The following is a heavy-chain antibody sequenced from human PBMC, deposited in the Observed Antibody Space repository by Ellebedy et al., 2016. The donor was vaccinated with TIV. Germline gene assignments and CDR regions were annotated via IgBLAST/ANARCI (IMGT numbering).Heavy chain of an antibody. V-gene: IGHV3-21*01. CDR2: ISSSSSYI. CDR3: ARDDTTVVTALFDY. J-gene: IGHJ4*02. CDR1: GFTFSSYA. D-gene: IGHD4-23*01. Sequence: GGSLRLXXAASGFTFSSYAMSWVRQAPGKGLEWVSAISSSSSYIYYADSVKGRFTISRDNAKNSLYLQMNSLRAEDTAVYYCARDDTTVVTALFDYWGQGTLVTVSS.